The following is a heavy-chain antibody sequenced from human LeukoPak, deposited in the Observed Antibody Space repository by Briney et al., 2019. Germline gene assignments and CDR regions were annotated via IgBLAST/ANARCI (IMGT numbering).Heavy chain of an antibody. D-gene: IGHD2-2*02. CDR1: GYSISSGYC. V-gene: IGHV4-38-2*01. Sequence: SETLSLTCAVSGYSISSGYCWGWIRQPPGKGLEWIGTIYHSGSTYYNPSLKSRVTISVDTSKNQFSLKLRSVTAADTAVYYCAVGYCSSTSCYREYFPHWGQGTLVNVSS. CDR3: AVGYCSSTSCYREYFPH. CDR2: IYHSGST. J-gene: IGHJ1*01.